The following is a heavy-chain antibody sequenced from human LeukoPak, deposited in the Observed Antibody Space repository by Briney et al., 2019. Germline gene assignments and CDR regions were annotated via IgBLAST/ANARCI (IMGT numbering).Heavy chain of an antibody. D-gene: IGHD3-16*01. Sequence: PSETLSLTCAVSGGSISSSNWWSWVRQPPGKGLEWIGYIYYSGSTNYNPSLKSRVTISVDTSKNQFSLKLSSVTAADTAVYYCARVTQIRDSGLGHYYYYYMDVWGKGTTVTVSS. CDR3: ARVTQIRDSGLGHYYYYYMDV. CDR2: IYYSGST. CDR1: GGSISSSNW. J-gene: IGHJ6*03. V-gene: IGHV4-4*02.